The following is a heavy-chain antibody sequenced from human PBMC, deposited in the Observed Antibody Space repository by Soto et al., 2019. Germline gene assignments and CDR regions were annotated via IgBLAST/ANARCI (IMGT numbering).Heavy chain of an antibody. J-gene: IGHJ4*02. Sequence: QVQLVESGGGVVQPGRSLRLSCAASGFTFTSYGMHWVRQAPGKGLEWVAVIWHDGSNKYHVDSVKGRFTISRDNSKNKLYLQMNSLRVEDTAVYYCARDRAATVLTYFDYWGQGALVTVSS. D-gene: IGHD4-4*01. CDR1: GFTFTSYG. V-gene: IGHV3-33*01. CDR3: ARDRAATVLTYFDY. CDR2: IWHDGSNK.